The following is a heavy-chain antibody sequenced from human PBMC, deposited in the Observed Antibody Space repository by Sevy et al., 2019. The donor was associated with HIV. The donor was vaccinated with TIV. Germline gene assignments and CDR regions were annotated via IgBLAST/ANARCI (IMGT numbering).Heavy chain of an antibody. D-gene: IGHD2-2*02. CDR2: IYPGDSDT. CDR3: ARHDPVGYCSSTSCYSGDY. CDR1: GYSFTSYW. V-gene: IGHV5-51*01. J-gene: IGHJ4*02. Sequence: GGSLRLSCKGSGYSFTSYWIGWVRQMPGKGLEWMGIIYPGDSDTRYSPSFQGQVTISADKSISTAYLQWSSLKASDTAMYYCARHDPVGYCSSTSCYSGDYWGQGSLVTVSS.